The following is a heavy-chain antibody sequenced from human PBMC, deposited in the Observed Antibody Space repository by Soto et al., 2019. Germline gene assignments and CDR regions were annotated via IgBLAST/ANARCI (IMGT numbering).Heavy chain of an antibody. Sequence: PGGSLRLSCAASGFAFRTYAMTWIRHAPGKGLEWVSTISGNGVTTNYADSVKGRFTISRDNSKNTLYLQMNSLRAEDTAVYYCARDSGHCSSTSCFYYYYYGMDVWGQGTTVTVSS. J-gene: IGHJ6*02. CDR2: ISGNGVTT. CDR3: ARDSGHCSSTSCFYYYYYGMDV. D-gene: IGHD2-2*01. CDR1: GFAFRTYA. V-gene: IGHV3-23*01.